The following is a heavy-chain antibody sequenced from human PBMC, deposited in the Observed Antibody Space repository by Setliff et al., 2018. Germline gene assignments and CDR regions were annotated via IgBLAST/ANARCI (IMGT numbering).Heavy chain of an antibody. CDR2: ISPYSGKT. CDR1: GYNFITLG. D-gene: IGHD2-15*01. Sequence: ASVKVSCRTSGYNFITLGINWVRQAPGQGLEWVGWISPYSGKTDYAQKFQGRVIMTIDSSTTTAYMELKTLRSDDTAVYYCARGRGPDIVVTIPGDYWGQGTQVTVSS. CDR3: ARGRGPDIVVTIPGDY. V-gene: IGHV1-18*01. J-gene: IGHJ4*02.